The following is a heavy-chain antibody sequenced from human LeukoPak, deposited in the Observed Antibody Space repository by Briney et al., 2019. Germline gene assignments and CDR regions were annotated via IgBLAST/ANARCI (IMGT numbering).Heavy chain of an antibody. D-gene: IGHD6-19*01. CDR1: GFTFSSYW. CDR2: IKQDGSEK. Sequence: PGGSLRLSCAASGFTFSSYWMSWVSQAPGKGLEWVANIKQDGSEKYYVDSVKGRFTISRDNAKNSLYVQMNSLRADDTAVYYCARTRGSSDWYRGLNFDCWGQGTLVTVSS. CDR3: ARTRGSSDWYRGLNFDC. V-gene: IGHV3-7*01. J-gene: IGHJ4*02.